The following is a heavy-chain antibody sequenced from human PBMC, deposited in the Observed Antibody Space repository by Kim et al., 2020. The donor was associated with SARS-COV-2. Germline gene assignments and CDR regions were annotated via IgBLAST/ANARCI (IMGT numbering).Heavy chain of an antibody. CDR1: GGSISSSSYY. CDR3: ARGDYFDY. J-gene: IGHJ4*02. D-gene: IGHD2-21*01. CDR2: IYYSGST. V-gene: IGHV4-39*01. Sequence: SETLSLTCTVSGGSISSSSYYWGWIRQPPGKGLEWIGSIYYSGSTYYNPSLKSRVTISVDTSKNQFSLKLSSVTAADTAVYYCARGDYFDYWGQGTLVTVSS.